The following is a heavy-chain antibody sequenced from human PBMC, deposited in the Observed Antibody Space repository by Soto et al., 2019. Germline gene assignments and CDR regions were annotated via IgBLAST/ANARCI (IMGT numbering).Heavy chain of an antibody. J-gene: IGHJ4*02. Sequence: GGSLRLSCAASGFTFSSYGMHWVRQAPGKGLEWVAVIWYDGSNKYYADSVKGRFTISRDNSKNTLYLQMNSLRAEDTAVYYCARDPLVGAIGYYFDYWGQGTLVTVSS. CDR1: GFTFSSYG. CDR2: IWYDGSNK. CDR3: ARDPLVGAIGYYFDY. V-gene: IGHV3-33*01. D-gene: IGHD1-26*01.